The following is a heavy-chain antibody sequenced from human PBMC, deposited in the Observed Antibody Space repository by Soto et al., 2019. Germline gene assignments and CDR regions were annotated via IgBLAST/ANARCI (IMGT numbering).Heavy chain of an antibody. CDR2: ISANGDNV. CDR3: AKDMKWGGMTTIHYFDS. CDR1: GCTVVDYA. D-gene: IGHD4-17*01. J-gene: IGHJ4*02. V-gene: IGHV3-9*01. Sequence: PGGSLRLSCVASGCTVVDYAMRWVRQAPGKGLEWVSGISANGDNVDYADSVKGRFTVSRDNAKNSLFLQMNSLRPEDTALYYCAKDMKWGGMTTIHYFDSWGQGTQVTV.